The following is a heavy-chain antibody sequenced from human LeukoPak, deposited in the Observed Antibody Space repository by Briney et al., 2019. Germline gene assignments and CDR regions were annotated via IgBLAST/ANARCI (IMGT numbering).Heavy chain of an antibody. V-gene: IGHV1-69*06. CDR3: ARSITMVRGVGGFHSPYYYYMDV. J-gene: IGHJ6*03. CDR2: INPIFGTA. CDR1: GCTYSSYA. D-gene: IGHD3-10*01. Sequence: SVKVSFKASGCTYSSYAISWVRQAPGQGLEWMGGINPIFGTANYPQRLQDRGTITPDKYTNTDYMELSRLRSEDTAVYYCARSITMVRGVGGFHSPYYYYMDVWGKGTTVTISS.